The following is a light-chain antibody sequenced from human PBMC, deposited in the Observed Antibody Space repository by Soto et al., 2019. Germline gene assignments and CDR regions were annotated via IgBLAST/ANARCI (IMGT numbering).Light chain of an antibody. Sequence: QSLLTQPRSVSGSPGQSVTISCTGTSSDVGGYNYVSWYQQHPGKAPKLMIYDVSKRPSGVPDRFSGSKSGNTASLTISGLQAEDEADYYCCSYAGSYVFGTGTKVPVL. CDR2: DVS. CDR1: SSDVGGYNY. CDR3: CSYAGSYV. J-gene: IGLJ1*01. V-gene: IGLV2-11*01.